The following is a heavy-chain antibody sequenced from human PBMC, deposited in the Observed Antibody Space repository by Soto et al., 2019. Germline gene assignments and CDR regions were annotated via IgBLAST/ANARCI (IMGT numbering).Heavy chain of an antibody. D-gene: IGHD2-15*01. CDR2: IIPIFGTA. CDR1: GGTFSSYA. Sequence: SVKVSCKASGGTFSSYAISWVRQAPGQGLEWMGGIIPIFGTANYAQKFQGRVTITADESTSTAYMELSSLRSEDTAVYYCARVLLRGYCSGGSCYPPDYWGQGTLVTVSS. CDR3: ARVLLRGYCSGGSCYPPDY. V-gene: IGHV1-69*13. J-gene: IGHJ4*02.